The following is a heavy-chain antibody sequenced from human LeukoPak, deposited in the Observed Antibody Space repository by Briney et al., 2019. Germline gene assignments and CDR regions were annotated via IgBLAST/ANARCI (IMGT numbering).Heavy chain of an antibody. CDR2: IYYSGST. D-gene: IGHD2-15*01. CDR1: GGSISSYY. J-gene: IGHJ4*02. CDR3: ARGGWSLDY. Sequence: SETLSLTCTVSGGSISSYYWSWIRQPPGKGLEWIGYIYYSGSTTYNPSLKSRVTRSVDTSNNQFSLKLSSVTAADTAVYYCARGGWSLDYWGQGTLVTVSS. V-gene: IGHV4-59*01.